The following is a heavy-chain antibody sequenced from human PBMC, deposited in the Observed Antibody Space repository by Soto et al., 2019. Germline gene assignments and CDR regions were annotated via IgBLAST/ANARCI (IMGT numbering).Heavy chain of an antibody. CDR3: ARLRREGSGFPDL. J-gene: IGHJ5*02. CDR1: GGSISRPGYY. V-gene: IGHV4-31*03. CDR2: ISYSGNS. Sequence: QMQLQESGPGLVKPSQTLSLICSVSGGSISRPGYYWAWIRQHPARGLEWIGSISYSGNSNHNPSLQSRLILSVDTSQNCFSLRRSSVTAADTAVYYCARLRREGSGFPDLWGQGARVTVSS. D-gene: IGHD3-22*01.